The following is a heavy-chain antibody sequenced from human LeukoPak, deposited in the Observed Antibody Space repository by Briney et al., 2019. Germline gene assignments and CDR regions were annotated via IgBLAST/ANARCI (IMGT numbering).Heavy chain of an antibody. Sequence: PSETLSLTCTVSGGSISSYYWSWIRQPPGKGLEWIGYIYYSGSTNYNPSLKSRVTISVDTSKNQFSLKLSSVTAADTAVYYCARPGRGSYTPFDCWGQGTLVTVSS. CDR1: GGSISSYY. D-gene: IGHD1-26*01. CDR2: IYYSGST. J-gene: IGHJ4*02. CDR3: ARPGRGSYTPFDC. V-gene: IGHV4-59*01.